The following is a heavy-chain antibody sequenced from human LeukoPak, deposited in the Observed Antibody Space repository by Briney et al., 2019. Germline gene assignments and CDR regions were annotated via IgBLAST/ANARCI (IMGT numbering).Heavy chain of an antibody. V-gene: IGHV3-7*03. CDR1: GFTFSSYW. D-gene: IGHD1-26*01. Sequence: GGSLRLSCAASGFTFSSYWMSWVRQAPGKGLEWVANIKQDGSEKYYVDSVKGRFTISRDNAKNSPYLQMNSLRDEDTAVYYCAKDGYSDTWYHFDYWGQGTLVTVSS. CDR3: AKDGYSDTWYHFDY. J-gene: IGHJ4*02. CDR2: IKQDGSEK.